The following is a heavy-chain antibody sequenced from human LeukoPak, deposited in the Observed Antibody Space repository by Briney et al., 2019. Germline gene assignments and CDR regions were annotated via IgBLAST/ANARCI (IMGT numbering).Heavy chain of an antibody. V-gene: IGHV4-34*01. Sequence: NPSETLSLTCAVYGGSFSGYYWSWIRQPPGKGQERIGEINHSGSTNYNPSLKSRVTISVDTSKNQFSLKLSSVTAADTAVYYCAGGGRRITIFGVVIPYYFDYWGQGTLVTVSS. CDR2: INHSGST. D-gene: IGHD3-3*01. CDR1: GGSFSGYY. CDR3: AGGGRRITIFGVVIPYYFDY. J-gene: IGHJ4*02.